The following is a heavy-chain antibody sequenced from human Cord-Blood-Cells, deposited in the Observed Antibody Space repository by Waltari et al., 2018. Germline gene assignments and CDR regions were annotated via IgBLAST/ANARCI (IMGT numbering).Heavy chain of an antibody. CDR2: IYYRGGA. V-gene: IGHV4-39*07. CDR3: ARQPAGARGYWYFDL. J-gene: IGHJ2*01. Sequence: QLQLQESGPGLVKPSETLSLTCTVSGGSIRSSSYYWGWIRQPPGMGLEWIGSIYYRGGAYYYQALKSRVTISVGTSKSQFSLKLSSVTAADTAVYYCARQPAGARGYWYFDLWGRGTLVTVAS. CDR1: GGSIRSSSYY. D-gene: IGHD6-19*01.